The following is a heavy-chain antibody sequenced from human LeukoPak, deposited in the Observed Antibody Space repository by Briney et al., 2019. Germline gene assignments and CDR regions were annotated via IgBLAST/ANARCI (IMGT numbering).Heavy chain of an antibody. J-gene: IGHJ4*02. CDR3: ARYVVSGSGKYYFDY. D-gene: IGHD3-10*01. V-gene: IGHV4-39*01. CDR1: GGSISSSSYY. Sequence: SETLSLTCTVSGGSISSSSYYWSWIRQPPGSGLEWIGSINYSGNTYYNPSLKSRVTTSVDTSKNQFSLKLSSVTAADTAVYNCARYVVSGSGKYYFDYWGQGTLVTVSS. CDR2: INYSGNT.